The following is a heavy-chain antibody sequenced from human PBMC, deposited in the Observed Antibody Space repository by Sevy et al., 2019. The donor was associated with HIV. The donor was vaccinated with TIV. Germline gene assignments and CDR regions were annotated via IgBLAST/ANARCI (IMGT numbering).Heavy chain of an antibody. CDR1: GGSISSGSYY. J-gene: IGHJ6*02. V-gene: IGHV4-61*02. D-gene: IGHD6-6*01. Sequence: SETLSLTCTVSGGSISSGSYYWSWIRQPAGKGLEWIGRIYTSGSTNYNPSLKSRVTMSVDTSKNQFSLELSSVTAADTAVYYCARDNGLGSSAAYYYYGMDVWGQGTTVTVSS. CDR3: ARDNGLGSSAAYYYYGMDV. CDR2: IYTSGST.